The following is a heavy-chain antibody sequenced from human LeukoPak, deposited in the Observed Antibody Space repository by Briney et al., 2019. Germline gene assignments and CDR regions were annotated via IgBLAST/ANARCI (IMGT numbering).Heavy chain of an antibody. CDR3: ARIYYSSSYDYWYFDL. CDR2: IYYSGST. Sequence: KPSETLSLTCTVSGGYIRSYYWSWIRQPPGKGLEWIGYIYYSGSTNYNPSLKSRVTISVDTSKKQLSLKLSSVTAADTAVYYCARIYYSSSYDYWYFDLWGRGTLVTVSS. D-gene: IGHD6-13*01. V-gene: IGHV4-59*01. CDR1: GGYIRSYY. J-gene: IGHJ2*01.